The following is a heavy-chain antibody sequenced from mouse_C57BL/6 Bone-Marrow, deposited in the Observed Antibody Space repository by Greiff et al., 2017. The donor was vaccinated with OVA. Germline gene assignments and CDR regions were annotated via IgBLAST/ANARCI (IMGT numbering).Heavy chain of an antibody. CDR2: INPNNGGT. Sequence: VQLQQSGPELVKPGASVKIPCKASGYTFTDYNMDWVKQSHGKSLEWIGDINPNNGGTIYNQKFKGKATLTVDKSSSTAYMELRSLTSEDTAVYYCARCGDGYLYWYFDVWGTGTTVTVSS. CDR3: ARCGDGYLYWYFDV. J-gene: IGHJ1*03. D-gene: IGHD2-3*01. V-gene: IGHV1-18*01. CDR1: GYTFTDYN.